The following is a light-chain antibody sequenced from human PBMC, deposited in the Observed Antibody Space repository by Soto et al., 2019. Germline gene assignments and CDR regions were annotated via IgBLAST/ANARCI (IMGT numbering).Light chain of an antibody. Sequence: QSFLIQPRSVSGSPGQSVTIACTGTSSDVGGYNYVSWYQQHPGKAPKLMIYDVSERPSGVPDRFSGSKSGNTASLTISGLQAEDEADYYCCSYAGSFYVFGTGTKVTVL. V-gene: IGLV2-11*01. CDR3: CSYAGSFYV. CDR2: DVS. CDR1: SSDVGGYNY. J-gene: IGLJ1*01.